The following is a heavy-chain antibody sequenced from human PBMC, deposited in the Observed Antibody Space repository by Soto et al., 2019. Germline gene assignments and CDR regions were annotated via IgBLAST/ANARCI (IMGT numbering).Heavy chain of an antibody. CDR2: IYYSGST. D-gene: IGHD3-9*01. CDR3: ARAGGLRYFDWLLEYYFEY. Sequence: SETLSLTCTVSGGSISSGGYYWSWIRQHPGKGLEWIGYIYYSGSTYYNPSLKSRVTISVDTSKNQFSLKLSSVTAADTAVYYCARAGGLRYFDWLLEYYFEYWGQGTLVTVS. V-gene: IGHV4-31*03. J-gene: IGHJ4*02. CDR1: GGSISSGGYY.